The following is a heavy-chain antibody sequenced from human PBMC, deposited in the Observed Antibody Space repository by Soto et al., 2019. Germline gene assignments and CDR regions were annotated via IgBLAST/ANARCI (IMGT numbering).Heavy chain of an antibody. V-gene: IGHV3-23*01. Sequence: LRLSCAASGFTFSEYAMSWVRQAPGKGLEWVSSISSSGGTTSYTDSVKGRFTISRDNSKNTLFLQMNGLRAEDTAIYYCTKEPKKSISHDYWGLGTLVTSPQ. CDR2: ISSSGGTT. CDR3: TKEPKKSISHDY. D-gene: IGHD2-21*01. CDR1: GFTFSEYA. J-gene: IGHJ4*02.